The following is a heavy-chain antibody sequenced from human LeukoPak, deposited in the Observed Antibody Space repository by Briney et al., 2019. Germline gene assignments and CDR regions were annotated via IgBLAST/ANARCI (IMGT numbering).Heavy chain of an antibody. Sequence: ASVKVSCKASGYSFTAAYNIHWLRQAPGQGPEFMGWINPSSGDTRYAQKFQGRVTMTRDTSISTAYMELSRLRSDDTAVYYCARDLGVATFYYYYMDVWGKGTTVTVSS. V-gene: IGHV1-2*02. CDR2: INPSSGDT. D-gene: IGHD5-12*01. CDR3: ARDLGVATFYYYYMDV. J-gene: IGHJ6*03. CDR1: GYSFTAAYN.